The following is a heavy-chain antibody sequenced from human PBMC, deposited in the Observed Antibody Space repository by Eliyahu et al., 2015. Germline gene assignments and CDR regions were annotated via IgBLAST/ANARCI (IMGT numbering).Heavy chain of an antibody. V-gene: IGHV4-39*01. D-gene: IGHD4-11*01. CDR3: ARQDYSWKVGVLDY. CDR2: IYYSGST. J-gene: IGHJ4*02. Sequence: ESGPGLVKPSETLSLTCTVSGGSISSSSYYWGWIRQPPGKGLEWIGSIYYSGSTYYNPSLKSRVTISVDTSKNQFSLKLSSVTAADTAVYYCARQDYSWKVGVLDYWGQGTLVTVSS. CDR1: GGSISSSSYY.